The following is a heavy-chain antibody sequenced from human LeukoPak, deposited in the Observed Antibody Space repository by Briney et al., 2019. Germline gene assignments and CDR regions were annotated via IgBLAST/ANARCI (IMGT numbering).Heavy chain of an antibody. V-gene: IGHV3-30-3*01. Sequence: GGSLRLSCAASGFTFSSYTMHWVRQAPGKGLEWVAVISYDGSNKYYADSVKGRFTISRDNSKSTLFLQMNSPSAEDTAVYYCARSMGPGHYYVADYWGQGTLVTVSS. D-gene: IGHD3-22*01. J-gene: IGHJ4*02. CDR3: ARSMGPGHYYVADY. CDR2: ISYDGSNK. CDR1: GFTFSSYT.